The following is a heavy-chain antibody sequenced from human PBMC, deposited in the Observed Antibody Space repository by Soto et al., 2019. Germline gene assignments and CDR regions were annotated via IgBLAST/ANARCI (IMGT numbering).Heavy chain of an antibody. J-gene: IGHJ6*02. CDR2: IIPIFGTA. Sequence: QVHLVQSGAEVKKPGSSVKVSCKASGGTFSSSAISWVRQAPGQGLEWMGGIIPIFGTANYAEKFQGRVTITADESTSTAYMELSSLSSEDTAVYYCARPSMDYDYYKGMDVWGQGTTVTVSS. V-gene: IGHV1-69*12. D-gene: IGHD2-8*01. CDR3: ARPSMDYDYYKGMDV. CDR1: GGTFSSSA.